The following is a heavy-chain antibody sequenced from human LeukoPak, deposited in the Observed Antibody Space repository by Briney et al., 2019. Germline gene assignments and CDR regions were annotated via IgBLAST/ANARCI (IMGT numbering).Heavy chain of an antibody. D-gene: IGHD2-2*01. V-gene: IGHV1-18*01. Sequence: ASVKVSCKASGYTFTSYGISWVRQAPGQGLEWMGWISAYNGNTNYAQKLQGRVTMTTDTSTSTAYMELRSLRSDDTAVYYCAFQGYCSSTSCSADYWGQGTLVTVSS. CDR1: GYTFTSYG. CDR3: AFQGYCSSTSCSADY. CDR2: ISAYNGNT. J-gene: IGHJ4*02.